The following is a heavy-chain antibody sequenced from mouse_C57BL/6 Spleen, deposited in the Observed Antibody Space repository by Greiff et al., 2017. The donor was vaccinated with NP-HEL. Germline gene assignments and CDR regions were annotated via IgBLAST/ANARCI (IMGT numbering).Heavy chain of an antibody. CDR1: GYAFSSSW. CDR3: ARVQYGNSDY. J-gene: IGHJ2*01. CDR2: IYPGDGDT. V-gene: IGHV1-82*01. Sequence: VQLQQSGPELVKPGASVKISCKASGYAFSSSWMNWVKQRPGKGLEWIGRIYPGDGDTNYNGKFKGKATLTADKSSSTAYMQLSSLTSEDSAVYFCARVQYGNSDYGGKGTTLTVSS. D-gene: IGHD2-1*01.